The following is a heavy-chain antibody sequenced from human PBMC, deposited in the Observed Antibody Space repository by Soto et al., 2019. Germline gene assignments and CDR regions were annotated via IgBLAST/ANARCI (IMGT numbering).Heavy chain of an antibody. CDR1: GGTFSSYA. CDR2: IIPIFGTA. D-gene: IGHD6-13*01. V-gene: IGHV1-69*12. CDR3: ARVPPGKRDY. Sequence: QVQLVQSGAEVKKPGSSVKVSCKASGGTFSSYAISWVRQAPGQGLEWMGGIIPIFGTANYAQKFHGRVTITADESTSTDYMELSSQSSEDTAVYYCARVPPGKRDYWGQGTLVTVSS. J-gene: IGHJ4*02.